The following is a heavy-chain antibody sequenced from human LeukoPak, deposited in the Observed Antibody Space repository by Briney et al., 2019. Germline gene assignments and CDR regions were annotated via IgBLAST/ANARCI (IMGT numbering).Heavy chain of an antibody. CDR1: GYTFTGYY. J-gene: IGHJ4*02. Sequence: ASVKVSCKASGYTFTGYYMHWVRQAPGQGLEWMRWINPNSGGTNYAQKFQGSVTMTRDTPISTAYMELSRLRSDDTAVYYYARGDYALGTDYWGQGTLVTVSS. V-gene: IGHV1-2*02. CDR2: INPNSGGT. D-gene: IGHD3-16*01. CDR3: ARGDYALGTDY.